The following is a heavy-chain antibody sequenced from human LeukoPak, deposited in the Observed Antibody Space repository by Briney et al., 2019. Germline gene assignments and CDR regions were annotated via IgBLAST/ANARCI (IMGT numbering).Heavy chain of an antibody. V-gene: IGHV3-23*01. CDR1: GFTFSSYA. CDR2: INGDGGGT. Sequence: GGSLRLSCAASGFTFSSYAMTWVRQAPGKGLEWVSAINGDGGGTYYADSVKGRFTISRDNSKNTLHLQMNSLRDEDTAVYYCAKLTYYDILTAPDAFDIWGQGTMVTVSS. D-gene: IGHD3-9*01. CDR3: AKLTYYDILTAPDAFDI. J-gene: IGHJ3*02.